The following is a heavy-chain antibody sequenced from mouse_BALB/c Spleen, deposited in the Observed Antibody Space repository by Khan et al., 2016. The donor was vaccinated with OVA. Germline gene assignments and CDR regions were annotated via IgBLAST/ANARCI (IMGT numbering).Heavy chain of an antibody. CDR1: GYSITSDYA. CDR3: ARDGSRYYYAMDY. CDR2: ISYSGST. J-gene: IGHJ4*01. Sequence: EVQLQESGPGLVKPSQSLSLTCTVTGYSITSDYAWNWIRQFPGHKLEWMGYISYSGSTNYNPSLKSRISITRDTSKNQFFLQLNSVTTEDTATYYCARDGSRYYYAMDYWGQGTSGTVSS. V-gene: IGHV3-2*02. D-gene: IGHD2-3*01.